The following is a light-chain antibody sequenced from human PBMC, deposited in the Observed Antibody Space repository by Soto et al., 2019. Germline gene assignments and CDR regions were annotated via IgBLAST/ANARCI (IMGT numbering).Light chain of an antibody. V-gene: IGKV1-5*03. CDR2: KAS. CDR3: QQSNSLWT. CDR1: QSISSW. Sequence: DIQMTQSPSTLSASVGDRVTITCRASQSISSWLAWYQQKPGKAPKLLIYKASSLESGVPSRFSGSGSGTEVTLTISSLQPDDFATYYCQQSNSLWTFGQGTKVELQ. J-gene: IGKJ1*01.